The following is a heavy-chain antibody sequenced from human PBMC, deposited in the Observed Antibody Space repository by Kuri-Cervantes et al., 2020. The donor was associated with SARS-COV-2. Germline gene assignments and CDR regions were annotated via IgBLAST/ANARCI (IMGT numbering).Heavy chain of an antibody. CDR3: VKGQTGTTLSLDN. CDR2: ISWDGATT. Sequence: GESLKISCAASGFQFDDYTMHWVRQPPGKGLEWVPLISWDGATTYYADSVKGRFTISRDNSRNSLYLQMNVLRSEDTALYYCVKGQTGTTLSLDNWGQGTLVTVSS. V-gene: IGHV3-43*01. CDR1: GFQFDDYT. J-gene: IGHJ4*02. D-gene: IGHD1-1*01.